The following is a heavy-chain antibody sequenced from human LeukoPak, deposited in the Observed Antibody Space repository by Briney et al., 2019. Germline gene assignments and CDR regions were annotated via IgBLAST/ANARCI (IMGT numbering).Heavy chain of an antibody. V-gene: IGHV7-4-1*02. D-gene: IGHD6-6*01. J-gene: IGHJ5*02. CDR3: AREVVGYSSTSHWFDP. CDR2: INTNTGNP. Sequence: ASVKVPCKASGYTFTSYAMNWVRQAPGQGLEWMGWINTNTGNPTYAQGFTGRFVFSLDTSVSTAYLQISSLKAEDTAVYYCAREVVGYSSTSHWFDPWGQGTLVTVSS. CDR1: GYTFTSYA.